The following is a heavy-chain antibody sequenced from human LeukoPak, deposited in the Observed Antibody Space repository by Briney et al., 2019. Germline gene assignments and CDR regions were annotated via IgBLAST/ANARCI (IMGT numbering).Heavy chain of an antibody. Sequence: GGSLRLSCAASGFTFSSYGMHWVRQAPGKGLEWVAVIWYDGSNKYYADSVKGRFTISRDNAKNSLYLQMNSLRDEDTAVYYCAREGRRDYYDSSGYYYAHFDYWGQGTLVTVSS. CDR3: AREGRRDYYDSSGYYYAHFDY. V-gene: IGHV3-33*01. CDR1: GFTFSSYG. CDR2: IWYDGSNK. J-gene: IGHJ4*02. D-gene: IGHD3-22*01.